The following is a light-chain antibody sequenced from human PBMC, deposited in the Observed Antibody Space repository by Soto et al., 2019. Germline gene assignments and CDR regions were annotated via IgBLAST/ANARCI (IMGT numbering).Light chain of an antibody. CDR1: QSIASY. J-gene: IGKJ4*01. CDR2: AAS. V-gene: IGKV1-9*01. Sequence: IHLTRAAYCMCAALGDRVTITSRASQSIASYLNWYQKKPGKAPKRLIDAASSLQSGVPSRFSGSGSVTEFTLTVSSLQPEALATYYSQQLHNDPLTLGGGTKVDIK. CDR3: QQLHNDPLT.